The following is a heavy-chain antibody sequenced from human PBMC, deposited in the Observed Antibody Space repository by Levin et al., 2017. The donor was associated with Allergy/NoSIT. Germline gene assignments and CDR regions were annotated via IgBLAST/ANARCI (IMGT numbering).Heavy chain of an antibody. CDR1: GYSFAIYW. CDR2: IYPGDSDT. D-gene: IGHD3-10*01. Sequence: GGSLRLSCKGSGYSFAIYWIAWVRQMPGKGLEWMGIIYPGDSDTRYRSSFQGQVTISVDKSISTAYLQWSSLKASDTAIYYCARQDGSGIYYFDYWGQGTLVTVSS. J-gene: IGHJ4*02. CDR3: ARQDGSGIYYFDY. V-gene: IGHV5-51*01.